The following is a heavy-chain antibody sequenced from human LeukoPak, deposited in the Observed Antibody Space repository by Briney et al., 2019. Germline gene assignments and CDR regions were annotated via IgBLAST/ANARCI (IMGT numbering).Heavy chain of an antibody. J-gene: IGHJ3*02. V-gene: IGHV1-69*13. CDR3: ASCRVLDYDILTGYYSDAFDI. D-gene: IGHD3-9*01. CDR2: IIPIFGTA. Sequence: ASVKVSCKASGGTFSSYAISWVRQAPGQGLEWMGGIIPIFGTANYAQKFQGRVTITADESTSTAYMELSSLRSEDTAVYYCASCRVLDYDILTGYYSDAFDIWGQGTMVTVSS. CDR1: GGTFSSYA.